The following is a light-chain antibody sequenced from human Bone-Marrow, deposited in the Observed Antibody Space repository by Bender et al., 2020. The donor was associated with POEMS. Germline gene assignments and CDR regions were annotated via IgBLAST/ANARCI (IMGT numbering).Light chain of an antibody. CDR1: SSNIGAHA. CDR3: CSYAGNNAVI. Sequence: QSVLTQPPSASGTPGQRVTISCSGGSSNIGAHAVNWYQHLPGTAPKLLIYSSHRRPSEVPDRFSGSRSGTSASLAISGLQSKDEADYFCCSYAGNNAVIFGGGTKLTVL. V-gene: IGLV1-44*01. CDR2: SSH. J-gene: IGLJ2*01.